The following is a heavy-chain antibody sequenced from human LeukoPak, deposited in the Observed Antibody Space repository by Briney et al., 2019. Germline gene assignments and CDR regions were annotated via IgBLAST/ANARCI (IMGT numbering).Heavy chain of an antibody. D-gene: IGHD6-19*01. CDR1: GGSISSGGYY. Sequence: SQTLSLTCTVSGGSISSGGYYWSWIRQHPGKGLEWIGYIYYSGSTYYNPSLKSRVTISVDTSKNQFSLKLTPVTAADTAVYYCARSSGWSNYYYYGMDVWGQGTTVSVSS. J-gene: IGHJ6*02. CDR2: IYYSGST. V-gene: IGHV4-31*03. CDR3: ARSSGWSNYYYYGMDV.